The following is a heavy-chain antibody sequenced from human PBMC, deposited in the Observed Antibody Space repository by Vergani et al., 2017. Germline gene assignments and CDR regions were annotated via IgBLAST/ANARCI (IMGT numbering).Heavy chain of an antibody. V-gene: IGHV4-38-2*01. D-gene: IGHD6-13*01. CDR1: GYSISSGYY. CDR3: ARGSRAEGGSGPDK. Sequence: QVQLQESGPGLVKPSETLSLTCAVSGYSISSGYYWGWIRQPPGKTLEWIGEIFSSGTTNYNPSFKNRVTMSVDTSKNQFSLKLNSVTAADTAVYYCARGSRAEGGSGPDKWGQGTLVTVSS. CDR2: IFSSGTT. J-gene: IGHJ4*02.